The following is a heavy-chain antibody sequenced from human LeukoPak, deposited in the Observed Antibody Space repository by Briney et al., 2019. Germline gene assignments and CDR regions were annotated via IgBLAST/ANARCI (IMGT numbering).Heavy chain of an antibody. J-gene: IGHJ4*02. CDR3: ARRVGGTPDN. V-gene: IGHV3-23*01. D-gene: IGHD1-26*01. CDR2: IGGDGVSR. CDR1: GFTFKTYA. Sequence: GGSLRLSCAASGFTFKTYAMMWVRQAPGKGLEWVSAIGGDGVSRDYSDSVKGRFTISRENSKNTLYLQMNSLRVEDTALYFCARRVGGTPDNWGLGTLVTVSS.